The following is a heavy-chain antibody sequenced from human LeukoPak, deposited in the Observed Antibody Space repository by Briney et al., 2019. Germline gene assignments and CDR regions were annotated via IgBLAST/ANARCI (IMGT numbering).Heavy chain of an antibody. V-gene: IGHV4-34*01. CDR3: ASTPGPRLLWFGELLSGWFDP. CDR1: GGSFSGYY. Sequence: KSSETLSLTCAVYGGSFSGYYWTWIRQPPGKGLEWIGEINHSGGTNNNPSLESRVTLSVDTSKNQFSLKLSSVTAADTAVYYCASTPGPRLLWFGELLSGWFDPWGQGTLVTVSS. CDR2: INHSGGT. D-gene: IGHD3-10*01. J-gene: IGHJ5*02.